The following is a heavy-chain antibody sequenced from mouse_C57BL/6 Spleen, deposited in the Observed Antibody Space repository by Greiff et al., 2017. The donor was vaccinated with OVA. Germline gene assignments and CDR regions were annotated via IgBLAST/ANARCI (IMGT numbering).Heavy chain of an antibody. CDR2: ISYDGSN. V-gene: IGHV3-6*01. J-gene: IGHJ4*01. CDR3: ASHYSNNAMDY. Sequence: ESGPGLVKPSQSLSLTCSVTGYSITSGYYWNWIRQFPGNKLEWMGYISYDGSNNYNPSLKNRISITRDTTKTQFYLKLNTVTTEDTATYYCASHYSNNAMDYWGQGTSVTVSS. D-gene: IGHD2-5*01. CDR1: GYSITSGYY.